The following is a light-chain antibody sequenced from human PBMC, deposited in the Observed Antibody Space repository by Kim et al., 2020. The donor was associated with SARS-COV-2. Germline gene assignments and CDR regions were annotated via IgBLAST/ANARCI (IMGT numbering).Light chain of an antibody. CDR3: NSRDSNDNVV. J-gene: IGLJ2*01. CDR1: SLRSYY. Sequence: VALGQTARTTCQGDSLRSYYATWYQQTPGQAPIVVIYGKNNRPSGIPDRFSGSSSGNTASLTITGTQAGDEADYYCNSRDSNDNVVFGGGTKVTVL. CDR2: GKN. V-gene: IGLV3-19*01.